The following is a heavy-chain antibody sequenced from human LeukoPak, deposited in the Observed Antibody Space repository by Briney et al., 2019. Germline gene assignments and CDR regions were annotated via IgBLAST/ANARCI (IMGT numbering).Heavy chain of an antibody. V-gene: IGHV1-2*02. CDR2: INPNSGGT. Sequence: ASVKVSCKXSGYTFTGCYMHWVRQAPGQGLEGMGWINPNSGGTNYAQKFQGRVTMTRDTSISTAYMELSRLRSDDTAVYYCARSPPIWSGSDAFDIWGQGTMVTVSS. CDR1: GYTFTGCY. J-gene: IGHJ3*02. CDR3: ARSPPIWSGSDAFDI. D-gene: IGHD3-3*01.